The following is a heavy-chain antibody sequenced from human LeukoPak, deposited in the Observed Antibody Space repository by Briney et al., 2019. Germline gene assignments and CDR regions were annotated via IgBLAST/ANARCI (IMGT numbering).Heavy chain of an antibody. J-gene: IGHJ4*02. V-gene: IGHV4-39*01. CDR3: ARQFYSGSYPYFDY. Sequence: PSETLSLTCTASGDSISRYYWGWIRQPPGKGLEWIGSIYYSGSTYYNPSLKSRVTISVDTSKNQFSLKLSSVTAADTAVYYCARQFYSGSYPYFDYWGQGTLVTVSS. D-gene: IGHD1-26*01. CDR1: GDSISRYY. CDR2: IYYSGST.